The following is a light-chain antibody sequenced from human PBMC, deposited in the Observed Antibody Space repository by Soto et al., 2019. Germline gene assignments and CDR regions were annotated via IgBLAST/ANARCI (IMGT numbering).Light chain of an antibody. CDR3: MQALQTPAT. CDR2: LGS. CDR1: QSLLHSDGYNY. V-gene: IGKV2-28*01. Sequence: IVMTQSPLSLPVTPGEPASISCRSSQSLLHSDGYNYLDWYLQKPGQSPQLLIYLGSNRASGGPDRFSGCGSGSDFTLKISRVEAEDVGVYYCMQALQTPATFGRGTKVVIK. J-gene: IGKJ1*01.